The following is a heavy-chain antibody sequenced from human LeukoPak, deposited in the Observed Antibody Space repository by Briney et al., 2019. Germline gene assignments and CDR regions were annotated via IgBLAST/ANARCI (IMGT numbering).Heavy chain of an antibody. Sequence: GGSLRLSCAASGFTFSSYEMNWVRQAPRKGLEWVSYISSSGSTIYYADSVKGRFTISRDNAKNSLYLQMNSLRAEDTAVYYCARSYSSSRGTFDYWGQGTLVTVSS. D-gene: IGHD6-6*01. CDR1: GFTFSSYE. CDR3: ARSYSSSRGTFDY. V-gene: IGHV3-48*03. CDR2: ISSSGSTI. J-gene: IGHJ4*02.